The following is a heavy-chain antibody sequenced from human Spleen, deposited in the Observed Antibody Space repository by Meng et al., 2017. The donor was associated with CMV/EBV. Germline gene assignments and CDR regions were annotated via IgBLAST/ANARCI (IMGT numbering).Heavy chain of an antibody. CDR3: AREYYYDSSRGWFDP. CDR2: IYYSGST. D-gene: IGHD3-22*01. V-gene: IGHV4-31*02. Sequence: GGSISSGGYYWSWIRQHPGKGLEWIGYIYYSGSTYYNPSLKSRVTISVDTSKNQFSLKLSSVTAADTAVYYCAREYYYDSSRGWFDPWGQGTLVTVPQ. J-gene: IGHJ5*02. CDR1: GGSISSGGYY.